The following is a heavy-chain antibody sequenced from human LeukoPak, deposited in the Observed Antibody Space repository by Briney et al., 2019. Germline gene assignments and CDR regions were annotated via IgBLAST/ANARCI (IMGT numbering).Heavy chain of an antibody. CDR1: GFNISPFW. CDR2: IRGDGSRL. CDR3: ANRRGDGWFYFDY. D-gene: IGHD6-19*01. Sequence: PGGSLRLSCVASGFNISPFWMTWVRQAPDKGLEWVANIRGDGSRLYYVDSVKGRFTISRDNSKNTLYLQMNSLRAEDTAVYYCANRRGDGWFYFDYWGQGTLVTVSA. J-gene: IGHJ4*02. V-gene: IGHV3-7*03.